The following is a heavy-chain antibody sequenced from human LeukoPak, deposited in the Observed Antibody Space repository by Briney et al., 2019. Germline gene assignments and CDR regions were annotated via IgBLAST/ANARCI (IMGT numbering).Heavy chain of an antibody. V-gene: IGHV4-59*12. CDR1: GGSITSNF. CDR3: ARRVLRYFDWSLMVWIWFDP. J-gene: IGHJ5*02. CDR2: IYYSGST. D-gene: IGHD3-9*01. Sequence: PSETLSLTCTVSGGSITSNFWSWIRQPPGKGLEWIGYIYYSGSTNYNPSLKSRVTISVDTSKNQFSLKLSTVTAADTAVYYCARRVLRYFDWSLMVWIWFDPWGQGTLVTVSS.